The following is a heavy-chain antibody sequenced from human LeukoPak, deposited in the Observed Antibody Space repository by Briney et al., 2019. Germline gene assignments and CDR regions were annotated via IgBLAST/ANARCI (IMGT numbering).Heavy chain of an antibody. V-gene: IGHV4-34*01. Sequence: PGGSLRLSCAASGFTFSSYWMTWIRQPPGKGLEWIGEINHSGSTNYNPSLKSRVTISVDTSKNQFSLKLTSVIAADTAVYYCGRGPYSGYTLRPLDYWGQGTLVTVTS. CDR1: GFTFSSYW. CDR2: INHSGST. CDR3: GRGPYSGYTLRPLDY. J-gene: IGHJ4*02. D-gene: IGHD5-12*01.